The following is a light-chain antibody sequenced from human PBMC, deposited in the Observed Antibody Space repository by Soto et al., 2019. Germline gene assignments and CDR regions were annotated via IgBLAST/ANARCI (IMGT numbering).Light chain of an antibody. CDR1: XXXXXAGYD. Sequence: QSVRTQPPSVSGAPGQRXXXXXXXXXXXXXAGYDVHWYQQLPGTAPKLLIYGNSNRPSGVPDRFSGSKSGTSASLAITGLQAEDEADYYCXSYXXXLTYVFGTGTKLTVL. CDR3: XSYXXXLTYV. J-gene: IGLJ1*01. V-gene: IGLV1-40*01. CDR2: GNS.